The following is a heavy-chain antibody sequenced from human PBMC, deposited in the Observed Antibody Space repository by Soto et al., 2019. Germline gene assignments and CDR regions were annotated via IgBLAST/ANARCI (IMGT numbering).Heavy chain of an antibody. CDR3: ARTVRYCSGGSCYWFDP. V-gene: IGHV1-69*01. CDR2: IIPIFGTA. Sequence: QVQLVQSGAEVKKPGSSVKVSCKASGGTFSSYAISWVRQAPGQGLEWMGGIIPIFGTASYAQKFQGRVTITADESTSTAYMELSSLRSEDTAVYYCARTVRYCSGGSCYWFDPWGQGTLVTVSS. D-gene: IGHD2-15*01. J-gene: IGHJ5*02. CDR1: GGTFSSYA.